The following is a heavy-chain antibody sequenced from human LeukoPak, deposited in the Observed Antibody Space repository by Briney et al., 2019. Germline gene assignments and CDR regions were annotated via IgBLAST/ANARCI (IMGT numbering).Heavy chain of an antibody. V-gene: IGHV3-66*01. CDR1: GFTVSSNY. D-gene: IGHD6-13*01. J-gene: IGHJ6*02. Sequence: GGSLRLSCAASGFTVSSNYMSWVRQAPGKGLEWVSVIYSGGSTYYADSVKGRFTISRDNSKNTLYLQMNSLRAEDTAVYYCARDRRQQLDPSYYGMDVWGQGTTVTVSS. CDR2: IYSGGST. CDR3: ARDRRQQLDPSYYGMDV.